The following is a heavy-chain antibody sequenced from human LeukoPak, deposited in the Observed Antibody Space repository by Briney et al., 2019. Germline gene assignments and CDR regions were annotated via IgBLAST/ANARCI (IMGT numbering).Heavy chain of an antibody. V-gene: IGHV3-7*03. CDR1: GFTFSSYW. J-gene: IGHJ5*02. CDR3: AQDGTTTRYNWFDP. CDR2: IKQDGSEK. D-gene: IGHD1-7*01. Sequence: GGSLRLSCAASGFTFSSYWMSWVRQAPGKGLEWVANIKQDGSEKYYVDSVKGRFTISRDNAKNTLYLQMNSLRAEDTAIYYCAQDGTTTRYNWFDPWGQGTLVTVSS.